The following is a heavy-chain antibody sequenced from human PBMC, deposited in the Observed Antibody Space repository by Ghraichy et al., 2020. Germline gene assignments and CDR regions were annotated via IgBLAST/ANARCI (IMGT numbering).Heavy chain of an antibody. D-gene: IGHD3-3*01. CDR3: ARVRSERNYYYYMDV. CDR1: GGSISSYY. CDR2: IYYSGST. J-gene: IGHJ6*03. V-gene: IGHV4-59*01. Sequence: SQTLSLTCTVSGGSISSYYWSWIRQPPGKGLEWIGYIYYSGSTNYNPSLKSRVTISVDTSKNQFSLKLSSVTAADTAVYYCARVRSERNYYYYMDVWGKGTTVTVSS.